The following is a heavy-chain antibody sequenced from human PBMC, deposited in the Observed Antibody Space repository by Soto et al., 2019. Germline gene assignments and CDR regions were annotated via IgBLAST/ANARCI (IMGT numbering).Heavy chain of an antibody. CDR1: GFTFSSYG. J-gene: IGHJ6*02. D-gene: IGHD2-21*01. CDR3: ARDLRKNCGGDCYSYGMDV. Sequence: QVQLVESGGGVVQPGRSLRLSCAASGFTFSSYGMHWVRQAPGKGLEWVAVIWYDGSNKYYADSVKGRFTISRDNSKKTLYLQMNSLRAEDTAVYYCARDLRKNCGGDCYSYGMDVWGQGTTVTVSS. V-gene: IGHV3-33*01. CDR2: IWYDGSNK.